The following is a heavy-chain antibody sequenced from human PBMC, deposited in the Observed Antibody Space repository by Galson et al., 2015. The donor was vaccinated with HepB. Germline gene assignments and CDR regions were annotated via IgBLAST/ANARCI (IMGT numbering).Heavy chain of an antibody. CDR3: AREYDFWSGYYSYYYYYMDV. V-gene: IGHV1-8*01. J-gene: IGHJ6*03. CDR2: MNPNSGNT. Sequence: SVKVSCKASGYTFTSYDINWVRQATGQGLEWMGWMNPNSGNTGYAQKFQGRVTMTRNTSISTAYMELSSLRSEDTAVYYCAREYDFWSGYYSYYYYYMDVWGKGTTVTVSS. D-gene: IGHD3-3*01. CDR1: GYTFTSYD.